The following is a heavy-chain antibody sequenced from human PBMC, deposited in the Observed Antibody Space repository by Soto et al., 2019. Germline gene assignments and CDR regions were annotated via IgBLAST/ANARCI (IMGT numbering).Heavy chain of an antibody. CDR3: ARPASGGSRDAFDV. D-gene: IGHD2-15*01. Sequence: GESLKICCKASGYKFTTFWLNWVRQTPGKGLEWLGRIDPTDSFTNYSPPFEGHVTISVDRSISTAYLHWNSLQASDTAIYYCARPASGGSRDAFDVWGQGTTVTV. CDR1: GYKFTTFW. V-gene: IGHV5-10-1*01. J-gene: IGHJ3*01. CDR2: IDPTDSFT.